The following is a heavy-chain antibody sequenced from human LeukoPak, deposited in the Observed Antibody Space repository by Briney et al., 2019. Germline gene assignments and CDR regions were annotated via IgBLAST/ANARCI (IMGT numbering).Heavy chain of an antibody. CDR3: ARGRYDFWSGYYTFDY. J-gene: IGHJ4*02. CDR1: GFTFSSYS. D-gene: IGHD3-3*01. CDR2: INSSSSDL. Sequence: GGSLRLSCAASGFTFSSYSMNWVRQAPGKGLEWVSSINSSSSDLYYADSVKGRFTISRDNAKNSLYLQMNSLRAEDTAVYYCARGRYDFWSGYYTFDYWGQGTLVTVSS. V-gene: IGHV3-21*01.